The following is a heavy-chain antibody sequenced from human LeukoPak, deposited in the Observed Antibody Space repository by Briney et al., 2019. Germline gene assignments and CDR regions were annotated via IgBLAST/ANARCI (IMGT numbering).Heavy chain of an antibody. CDR1: GLTFSDYW. J-gene: IGHJ4*02. D-gene: IGHD1-14*01. V-gene: IGHV3-7*02. CDR3: ARGLHTGLDY. Sequence: PGGSLRLSCAVSGLTFSDYWMSWVRQAPGKGLEWVAYINEDGSAKFYVDSVKGRFTISRDNAKNLVYLQMNSLRAEDTALYYCARGLHTGLDYWGQGTLVTASS. CDR2: INEDGSAK.